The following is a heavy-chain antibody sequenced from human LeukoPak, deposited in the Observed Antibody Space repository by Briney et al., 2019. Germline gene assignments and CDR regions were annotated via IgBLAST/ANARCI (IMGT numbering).Heavy chain of an antibody. V-gene: IGHV3-48*04. CDR2: ISSSGSTI. CDR3: ARVVEAVDEDY. CDR1: GFTFSSFT. J-gene: IGHJ4*02. D-gene: IGHD6-19*01. Sequence: GGSLRLSCAASGFTFSSFTMNWVRQAPGKGLEWVSYISSSGSTIYYADSVKGRFTISRDNAKNSLYLQMNSLRAEDTAVYYCARVVEAVDEDYWGQGTLVTVSS.